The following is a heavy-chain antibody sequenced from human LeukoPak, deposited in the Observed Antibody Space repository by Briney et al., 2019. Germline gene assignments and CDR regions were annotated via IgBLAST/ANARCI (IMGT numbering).Heavy chain of an antibody. CDR1: GFIFTDYW. D-gene: IGHD3-3*01. J-gene: IGHJ4*02. V-gene: IGHV3-11*01. CDR3: AREGPYDFWSGYFDY. CDR2: ISSSASTI. Sequence: GGSLRLSCAASGFIFTDYWMNWIRQAPGKGLEWVSYISSSASTIYYADSVKGRFTISRDNAKNSLYLQMNSLRAEDTAVYYCAREGPYDFWSGYFDYWGQGTLVTVSS.